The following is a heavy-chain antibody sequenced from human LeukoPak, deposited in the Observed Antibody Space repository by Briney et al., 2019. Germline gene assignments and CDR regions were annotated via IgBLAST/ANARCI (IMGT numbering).Heavy chain of an antibody. CDR3: STGGYFYDY. J-gene: IGHJ4*02. V-gene: IGHV3-15*01. CDR1: GFTFSNAW. CDR2: IKSKPDGGTT. D-gene: IGHD2-21*01. Sequence: GGSLRLSCVGSGFTFSNAWMNWVREAPGKGLEWVGRIKSKPDGGTTDYAAPVKGRFTISRDDSKTTVCLQMESLKTEDTAVYYCSTGGYFYDYWGQGTLVTVSS.